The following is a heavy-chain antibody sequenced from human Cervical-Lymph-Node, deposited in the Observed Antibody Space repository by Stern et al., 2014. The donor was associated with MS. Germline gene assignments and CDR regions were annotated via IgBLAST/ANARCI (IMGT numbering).Heavy chain of an antibody. V-gene: IGHV1-69*01. CDR1: GGTFSTSA. CDR3: TGEREEMATKYYFDY. J-gene: IGHJ4*02. Sequence: VQLVESGAEVKKPGSSVKVSCTASGGTFSTSAISWVRQAPGQGPEWMGGIIPIFRAANYAQRFRGRLTINADESTNTVYPDLSSRRSEDTAVYFCTGEREEMATKYYFDYWGQGTLVTVSS. D-gene: IGHD5-24*01. CDR2: IIPIFRAA.